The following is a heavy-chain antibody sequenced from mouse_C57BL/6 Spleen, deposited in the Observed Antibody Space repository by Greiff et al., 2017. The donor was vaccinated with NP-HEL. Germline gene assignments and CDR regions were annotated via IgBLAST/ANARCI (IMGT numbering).Heavy chain of an antibody. CDR1: GYTFTSYW. Sequence: VKLQESGAELVKPGASVKLSCKASGYTFTSYWMHWVKQRPGQGLEWIGMIHPNSGSTNYNEKFKSKATLTVDKSSSTAYMQLSSLTSEDSAVYYGARTTSYAMDYWGQGTSVTVSS. CDR3: ARTTSYAMDY. V-gene: IGHV1-64*01. J-gene: IGHJ4*01. CDR2: IHPNSGST.